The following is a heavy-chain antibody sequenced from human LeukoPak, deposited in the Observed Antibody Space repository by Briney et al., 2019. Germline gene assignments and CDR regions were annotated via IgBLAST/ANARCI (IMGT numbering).Heavy chain of an antibody. J-gene: IGHJ4*02. V-gene: IGHV1-69*06. CDR2: IIPIFGTA. CDR3: ASSESGSYSLFDY. CDR1: GGTFSSYA. Sequence: ASVKVSCKASGGTFSSYAISWVRQAPGQGLEWMGGIIPIFGTANYAQKLQGRFTINADKATSTAYMELSSLRSEDTAVYYCASSESGSYSLFDYWGQGTLVTVSS. D-gene: IGHD1-26*01.